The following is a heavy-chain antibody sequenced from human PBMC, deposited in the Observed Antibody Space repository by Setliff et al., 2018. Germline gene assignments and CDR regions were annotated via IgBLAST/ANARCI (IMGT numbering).Heavy chain of an antibody. J-gene: IGHJ4*02. CDR2: INHSGST. CDR1: GGSFSGYY. D-gene: IGHD6-19*01. CDR3: ARGRIAVAGTGVGPFDY. Sequence: SETLSLTCAVYGGSFSGYYWSWIRQPPGKGLEWIGEINHSGSTNYNPSLKSRVTISVDTSKNQFSLKLSSVTAADTAVYYCARGRIAVAGTGVGPFDYWGQGTLVTSPQ. V-gene: IGHV4-34*01.